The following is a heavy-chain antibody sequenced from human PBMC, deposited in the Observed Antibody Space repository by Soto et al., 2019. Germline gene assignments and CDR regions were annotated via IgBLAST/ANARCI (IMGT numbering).Heavy chain of an antibody. CDR3: AKLIWFGELWDY. J-gene: IGHJ4*02. D-gene: IGHD3-10*01. CDR1: GFTFSSYG. CDR2: ISYDGSNK. Sequence: GGSLRLSCAASGFTFSSYGMHWVRQAPGKGLEWVAVISYDGSNKYYADSVKGRFTISRDNSKNTLYLQMNSLRAEDTAVYYCAKLIWFGELWDYWGQGTLVTVSS. V-gene: IGHV3-30*18.